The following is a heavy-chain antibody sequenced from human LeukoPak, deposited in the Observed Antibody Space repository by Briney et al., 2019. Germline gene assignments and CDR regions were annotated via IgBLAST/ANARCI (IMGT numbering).Heavy chain of an antibody. J-gene: IGHJ4*02. V-gene: IGHV3-23*01. CDR1: GFTFSNAW. CDR3: AKDNDFWSGKFDY. CDR2: ISGSGGST. Sequence: GGSLRLSCAASGFTFSNAWMSWVRQAPGKGLEWVSAISGSGGSTYYADSVKGRFTISRDNSKNTLYLQMNSLRAEDTAVYYCAKDNDFWSGKFDYWGQGTLVTVSS. D-gene: IGHD3-3*01.